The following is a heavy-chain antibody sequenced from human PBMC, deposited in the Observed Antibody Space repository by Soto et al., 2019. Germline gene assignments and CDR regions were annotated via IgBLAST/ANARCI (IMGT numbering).Heavy chain of an antibody. CDR3: ARLSGSSGNWFDP. V-gene: IGHV5-51*01. Sequence: VESLKISCKGSGYIFTSYWICWCLQMPGKGLEWMGIIYPGDADTRYSPSFQGQVTISADKSISTAYLQWSSLKASDTAMYYCARLSGSSGNWFDPWGQGTLVTVSS. CDR1: GYIFTSYW. J-gene: IGHJ5*02. D-gene: IGHD1-26*01. CDR2: IYPGDADT.